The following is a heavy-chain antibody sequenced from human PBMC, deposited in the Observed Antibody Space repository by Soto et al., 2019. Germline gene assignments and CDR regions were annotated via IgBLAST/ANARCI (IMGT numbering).Heavy chain of an antibody. CDR3: ARDLVVPAGKGSYGYRFDY. D-gene: IGHD5-18*01. J-gene: IGHJ4*02. V-gene: IGHV1-3*01. CDR1: GYTFTSYA. Sequence: ASVKVSCKASGYTFTSYAMHWVRQAPGQRLEWMGWINAGNGNTKYSQKFQGRVTITRDTSASTAYMELSSLRSEDTAVCYCARDLVVPAGKGSYGYRFDYWGQGTMVTVYS. CDR2: INAGNGNT.